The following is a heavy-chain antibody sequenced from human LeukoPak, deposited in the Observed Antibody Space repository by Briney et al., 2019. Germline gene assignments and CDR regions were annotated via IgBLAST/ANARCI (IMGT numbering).Heavy chain of an antibody. V-gene: IGHV3-21*01. CDR1: GFTFSSYS. CDR2: ISSSSSYI. J-gene: IGHJ3*02. Sequence: PGGSLRLPCAVSGFTFSSYSMNWVRQAPGKGLEWVSSISSSSSYIYYADSVKGRFTISRDNAKNSLYLQMNSLRAEDTAVYYCARDPRGYNWNDVSDAFDIWGQGTMVTVSS. D-gene: IGHD1-20*01. CDR3: ARDPRGYNWNDVSDAFDI.